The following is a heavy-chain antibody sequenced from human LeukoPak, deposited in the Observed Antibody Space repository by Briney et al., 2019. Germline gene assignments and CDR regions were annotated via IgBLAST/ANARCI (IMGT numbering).Heavy chain of an antibody. CDR1: GFTFSSYA. CDR2: ISGSGGST. CDR3: AKIPRITIFGVVLSSWFDP. D-gene: IGHD3-3*01. Sequence: GGSLRLSCAASGFTFSSYAMSWVRQAPGKGLEWVSAISGSGGSTYYADSVKGRFTISRDNSKNTPYLPMNSLRAEDTAVYYCAKIPRITIFGVVLSSWFDPWGRGTLVTVSS. V-gene: IGHV3-23*01. J-gene: IGHJ5*02.